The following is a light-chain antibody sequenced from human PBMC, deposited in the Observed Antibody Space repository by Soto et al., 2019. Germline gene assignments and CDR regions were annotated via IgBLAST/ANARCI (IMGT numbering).Light chain of an antibody. J-gene: IGLJ3*02. CDR2: DVN. CDR1: SSDVGDYNY. Sequence: QSALTQPRSVSGSPGQSVTISCTGTSSDVGDYNYVSWYQQHPGKAPKLVIYDVNMRPSGVPDRFSGSKSGNTASLTISGLQAEDEADYSCCSYAGSYTWVFGGGSNLTVL. V-gene: IGLV2-11*01. CDR3: CSYAGSYTWV.